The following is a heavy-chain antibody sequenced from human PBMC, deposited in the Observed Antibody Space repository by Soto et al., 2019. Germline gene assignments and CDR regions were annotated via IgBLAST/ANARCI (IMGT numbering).Heavy chain of an antibody. CDR3: ARGSHERSSSANWFDP. D-gene: IGHD6-6*01. CDR2: IIPILGIA. V-gene: IGHV1-69*02. CDR1: GGTFSSYT. J-gene: IGHJ5*02. Sequence: SVKVSCKASGGTFSSYTISWVRQAPGQGLEWMGRIIPILGIANYAQKFQGRVTITADKSTSTAYMELSSLRSEDTAVYYCARGSHERSSSANWFDPWGQGTLVTVSS.